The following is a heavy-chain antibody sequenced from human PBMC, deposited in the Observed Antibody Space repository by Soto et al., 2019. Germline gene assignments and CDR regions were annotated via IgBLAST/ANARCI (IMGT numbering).Heavy chain of an antibody. Sequence: SETLSLTCTVSGGCLSGDYLTWIRQPPGKGLEWIGYLSYTGNTNYNPSLKSRVTISVDRSKIQFFLELRSVTAADTAVYYCARMDSSDYYRIDYWGQGNPVTVS. V-gene: IGHV4-59*01. CDR2: LSYTGNT. CDR3: ARMDSSDYYRIDY. J-gene: IGHJ4*02. CDR1: GGCLSGDY. D-gene: IGHD3-22*01.